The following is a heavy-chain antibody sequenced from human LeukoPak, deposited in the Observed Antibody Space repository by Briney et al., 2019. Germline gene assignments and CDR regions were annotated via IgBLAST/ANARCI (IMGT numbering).Heavy chain of an antibody. D-gene: IGHD6-19*01. CDR2: IKRKSNGGTI. J-gene: IGHJ4*02. V-gene: IGHV3-15*01. CDR1: GFTFSNAW. CDR3: ATGVAVAGLVPFGY. Sequence: GGSLRLSCAASGFTFSNAWMSWVRQAPGKGLEWVGRIKRKSNGGTIDYAAPVKGRFTISRDDSKNTLYLQMNSLKTEDTAIYYCATGVAVAGLVPFGYWGKGTLVPSSS.